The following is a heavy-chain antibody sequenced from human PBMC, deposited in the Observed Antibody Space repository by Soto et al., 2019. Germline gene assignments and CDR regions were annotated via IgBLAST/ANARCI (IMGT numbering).Heavy chain of an antibody. Sequence: QAQLVQSGAEVKKPGASVKVSCKASGYTFYSHSISWVRQAPGQGLEWMGRINADYGNTQYAQKFRGRVTMTTDTSTTTVYMELTNLRSDDTAVYYCARCIQGDYYYGMEVWGQGTTVTVSS. V-gene: IGHV1-18*01. CDR3: ARCIQGDYYYGMEV. D-gene: IGHD5-18*01. CDR1: GYTFYSHS. CDR2: INADYGNT. J-gene: IGHJ6*02.